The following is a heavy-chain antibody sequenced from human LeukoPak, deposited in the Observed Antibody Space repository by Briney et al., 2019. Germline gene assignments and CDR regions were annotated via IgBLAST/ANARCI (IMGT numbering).Heavy chain of an antibody. D-gene: IGHD4-23*01. CDR3: TRRFGVNSWWFDP. V-gene: IGHV3-73*01. CDR1: GFTFSSYA. Sequence: SGGSLRLSCAASGFTFSSYAMSWVRQASGKGLEWVGRIRRNRDNYATAYAASVKGRFTISRDDLKNTAYLQMNSLKTEDTAVYYCTRRFGVNSWWFDPWGQGTLVTVSS. CDR2: IRRNRDNYAT. J-gene: IGHJ5*02.